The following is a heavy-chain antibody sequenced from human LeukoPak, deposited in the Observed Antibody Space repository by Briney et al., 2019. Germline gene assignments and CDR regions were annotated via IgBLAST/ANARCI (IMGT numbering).Heavy chain of an antibody. CDR3: ARVIGVIGAFDI. J-gene: IGHJ3*02. D-gene: IGHD3-22*01. V-gene: IGHV3-21*01. CDR1: GFTFSSYS. Sequence: GGSLGLSCAASGFTFSSYSMNWVRQAPGKGLEWVSSISSSSSYIYYADSVKGRFTISRDNAKNSLYLQMNSLRAEDTAVYYCARVIGVIGAFDIWGQGTMVTVSS. CDR2: ISSSSSYI.